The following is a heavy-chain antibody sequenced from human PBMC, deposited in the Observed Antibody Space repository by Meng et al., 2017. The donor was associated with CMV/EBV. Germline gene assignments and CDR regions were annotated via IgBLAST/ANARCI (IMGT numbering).Heavy chain of an antibody. Sequence: VGCGGVVTRPGWSLGSSWSAHWSPGRSNYMSWVRQAPGKGLEWVSVIYSGGSTYYADSVKGRFTISRDNSKNTLYLQMNRLRAEDTAVYYCAGWGRDYVWGSYRSNWFDPWGQGTLVTVSS. CDR3: AGWGRDYVWGSYRSNWFDP. V-gene: IGHV3-53*01. D-gene: IGHD3-16*02. CDR2: IYSGGST. CDR1: WSPGRSNY. J-gene: IGHJ5*02.